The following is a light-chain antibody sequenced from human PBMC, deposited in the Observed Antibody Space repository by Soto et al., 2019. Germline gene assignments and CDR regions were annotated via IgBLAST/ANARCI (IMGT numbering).Light chain of an antibody. V-gene: IGKV3-20*01. J-gene: IGKJ1*01. Sequence: ETVLTQSPGTLSLSPGERATLSCRASQSISSSYLAWYQQKPGQAPRLLIYGASSRATGIPDRFSGSGSGTDFTLTISRLEPEDFAVYYCQQYGSSPPSWTFGQGNKGEIK. CDR1: QSISSSY. CDR2: GAS. CDR3: QQYGSSPPSWT.